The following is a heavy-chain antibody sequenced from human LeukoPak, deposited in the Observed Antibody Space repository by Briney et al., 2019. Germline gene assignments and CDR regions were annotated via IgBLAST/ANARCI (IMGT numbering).Heavy chain of an antibody. CDR2: IYYSGST. Sequence: PSETLSLTCTVSGGSISSSSYYWGWIRQPPGKGLEWIGSIYYSGSTYYNPSLKSRVTISVDTSKNQFSLKLSSVTPEDTAVYYCARDNNWNDEAFDYWGQGTLVTVSS. D-gene: IGHD1-20*01. CDR3: ARDNNWNDEAFDY. J-gene: IGHJ4*02. CDR1: GGSISSSSYY. V-gene: IGHV4-39*02.